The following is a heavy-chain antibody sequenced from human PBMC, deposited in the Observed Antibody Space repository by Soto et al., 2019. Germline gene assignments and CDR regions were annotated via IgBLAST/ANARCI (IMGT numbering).Heavy chain of an antibody. CDR1: GGSFSGYY. CDR3: ASRGLNDPFAP. J-gene: IGHJ5*02. D-gene: IGHD1-1*01. Sequence: SETLSLTCAVYGGSFSGYYWSWIRQPPGKGLEWMGEINHSGSTNYNPSRKSRVTISVDTTKNQFSLKVSTVAAADTAVYYCASRGLNDPFAPWGQGTLVTVSS. V-gene: IGHV4-34*01. CDR2: INHSGST.